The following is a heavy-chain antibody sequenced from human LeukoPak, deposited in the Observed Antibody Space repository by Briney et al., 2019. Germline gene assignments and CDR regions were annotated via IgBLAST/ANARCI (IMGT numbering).Heavy chain of an antibody. V-gene: IGHV1-2*02. Sequence: ASVKVSCKASGYAFIDYYVHWVRQAPGQGLEWMGRINPNTGGTKYAQKFQGRVTMTRDTSISTAYMELSRLRSDDTAVYYCARGVLWDSSGYYTNNWFDPWGQGTLVTVSS. J-gene: IGHJ5*02. CDR2: INPNTGGT. D-gene: IGHD3-22*01. CDR1: GYAFIDYY. CDR3: ARGVLWDSSGYYTNNWFDP.